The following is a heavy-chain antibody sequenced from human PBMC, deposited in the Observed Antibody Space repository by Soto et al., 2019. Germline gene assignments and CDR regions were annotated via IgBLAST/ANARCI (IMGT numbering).Heavy chain of an antibody. D-gene: IGHD2-8*01. CDR2: IYYSGST. CDR1: GGSISSYY. V-gene: IGHV4-59*08. Sequence: NPSETLSLTCSVSGGSISSYYWSWIRQPPGKGLEWIGYIYYSGSTNYNPSLKSRVTISVDTSKNQFSLKLSSVTAADTAVYYCARAYGVWAFDFWGQGTMVTVSS. J-gene: IGHJ3*01. CDR3: ARAYGVWAFDF.